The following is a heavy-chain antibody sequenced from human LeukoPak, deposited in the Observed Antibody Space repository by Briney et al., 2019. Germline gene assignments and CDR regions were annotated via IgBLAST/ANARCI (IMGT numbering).Heavy chain of an antibody. D-gene: IGHD2-2*01. CDR1: GGSFSGYY. J-gene: IGHJ4*02. CDR2: INHSGST. V-gene: IGHV4-34*01. CDR3: ARGHGGYCSSTSCSPTGYYFDY. Sequence: PSETLSLTCAVYGGSFSGYYWSWIRQPPGKGLEWIGEINHSGSTNYNPSLKSRVTISVDTSKNQSSLKLSSVTAADTAVYYCARGHGGYCSSTSCSPTGYYFDYWGQGTLVTVSS.